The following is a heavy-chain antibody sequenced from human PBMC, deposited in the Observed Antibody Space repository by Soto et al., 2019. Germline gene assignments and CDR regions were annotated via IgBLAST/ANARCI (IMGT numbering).Heavy chain of an antibody. CDR1: GYNFTTYA. CDR2: INGGNDKT. Sequence: RASVKVSCKASGYNFTTYAIYWVRQAPRQRLEWLGWINGGNDKTGYSQRFQGRLTITKKTSATTAFMELSNLRSEDTAVYYCARVGYFDSDGFQRPYEYWGQGTLVNLSS. J-gene: IGHJ4*02. CDR3: ARVGYFDSDGFQRPYEY. V-gene: IGHV1-3*01. D-gene: IGHD3-22*01.